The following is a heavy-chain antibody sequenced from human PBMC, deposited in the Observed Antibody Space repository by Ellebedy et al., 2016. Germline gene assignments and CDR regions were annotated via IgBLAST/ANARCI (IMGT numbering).Heavy chain of an antibody. V-gene: IGHV3-23*01. Sequence: GGSLRLXXAASGFTFSTYAMSWVRQAPGKGLEWVSAISGSGGNTYYADAVKGRFTISRDNSKNTLYLQMNSLRSEDTAVYYCARGGVGYFDYWGQGTLVTVSS. CDR2: ISGSGGNT. CDR1: GFTFSTYA. J-gene: IGHJ4*02. CDR3: ARGGVGYFDY. D-gene: IGHD1-26*01.